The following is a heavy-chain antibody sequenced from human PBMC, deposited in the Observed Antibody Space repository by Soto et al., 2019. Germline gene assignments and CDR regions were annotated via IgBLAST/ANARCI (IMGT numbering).Heavy chain of an antibody. Sequence: PGGSLRLSCAASGFTFSSYAMSWVRQAPGKGLEWVSAISGSGGSTYYADSVKGRFTISRGNSKNTLYLQMNSLRAEDMAVYYCAKPGRFGARKYSDYYYYYMDVWGKGTTVTVSS. J-gene: IGHJ6*03. CDR3: AKPGRFGARKYSDYYYYYMDV. CDR2: ISGSGGST. CDR1: GFTFSSYA. D-gene: IGHD3-10*01. V-gene: IGHV3-23*01.